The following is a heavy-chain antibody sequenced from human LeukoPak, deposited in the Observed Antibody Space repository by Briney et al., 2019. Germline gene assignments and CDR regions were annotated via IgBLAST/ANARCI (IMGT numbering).Heavy chain of an antibody. J-gene: IGHJ4*02. D-gene: IGHD3-16*02. CDR3: ARDQYDYVWGSYRPYFDY. CDR1: GYTFTSYG. CDR2: ISPYNGNT. V-gene: IGHV1-18*04. Sequence: ASVKVSCKASGYTFTSYGISWVRQAPGQGLEWMGSISPYNGNTNYAERLQGRVIMTTDTSTRTAYMELRSLRSDDTAMFYCARDQYDYVWGSYRPYFDYWGQGTLVTVSS.